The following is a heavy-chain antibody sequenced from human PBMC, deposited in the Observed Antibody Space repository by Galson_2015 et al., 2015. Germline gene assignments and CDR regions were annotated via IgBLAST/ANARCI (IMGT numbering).Heavy chain of an antibody. V-gene: IGHV3-74*01. J-gene: IGHJ6*02. Sequence: SLRLSCAASGFTLSSYWMHWVRQAPGKGLVWVSQISPIGEITTYADSLKGRFTISRDNARDTVHLQMNNLGAGDTAVYYCTRGCTAITGPADVWGQGTTVTVSS. CDR2: ISPIGEIT. D-gene: IGHD2-21*02. CDR3: TRGCTAITGPADV. CDR1: GFTLSSYW.